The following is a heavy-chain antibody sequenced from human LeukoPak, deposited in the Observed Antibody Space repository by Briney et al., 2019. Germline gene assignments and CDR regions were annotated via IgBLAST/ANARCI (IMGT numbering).Heavy chain of an antibody. CDR2: IYTSGST. V-gene: IGHV4-4*09. J-gene: IGHJ6*03. CDR1: GGSISSYY. Sequence: PSETLSLTCTVSGGSISSYYWSWIRQPPGKGLEWIGYIYTSGSTNYNPSLKSRVTISVDTSKNQFSLKLSSVTAADTAVYYCARQGAGYYYYMDVWGKGTTVTVS. CDR3: ARQGAGYYYYMDV. D-gene: IGHD3-10*01.